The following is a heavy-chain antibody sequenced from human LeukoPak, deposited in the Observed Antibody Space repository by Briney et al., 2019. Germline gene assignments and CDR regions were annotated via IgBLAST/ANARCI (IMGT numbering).Heavy chain of an antibody. CDR3: ARGFDTNAFDI. CDR1: GFTFNAYT. V-gene: IGHV3-30*04. J-gene: IGHJ3*02. Sequence: PGGSLRLSCAASGFTFNAYTMPWVRQAPGKGLEWVARISNDGSNKYYTDSVKGRFTISRDSSKNTVYLQMNSLRTEDTALYYCARGFDTNAFDIWGQGTLVTVSS. CDR2: ISNDGSNK. D-gene: IGHD3-3*01.